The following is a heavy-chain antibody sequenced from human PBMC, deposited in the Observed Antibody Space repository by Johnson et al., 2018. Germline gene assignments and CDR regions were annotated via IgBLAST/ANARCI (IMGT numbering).Heavy chain of an antibody. V-gene: IGHV3-23*04. D-gene: IGHD6-19*01. CDR2: ITGTGRST. J-gene: IGHJ6*03. CDR3: ARDGSGWAYYDHFYMDV. CDR1: GFTFSDYA. Sequence: VQLVESGGALVQPVGSLRLSCTASGFTFSDYAMGWVRQAPGKGLEWVSGITGTGRSTYYADSVKGRFPIPRDNSKNTRYLQMDSLGGEDTAVYYWARDGSGWAYYDHFYMDVGGKGTTVTVSS.